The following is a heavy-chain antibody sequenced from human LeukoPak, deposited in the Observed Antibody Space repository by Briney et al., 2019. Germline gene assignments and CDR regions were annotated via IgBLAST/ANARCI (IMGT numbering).Heavy chain of an antibody. CDR2: IASETYGGTA. CDR3: TRDQTPYY. V-gene: IGHV3-49*04. J-gene: IGHJ4*02. Sequence: PGGSLRLSCTASGFTFGDYAMTWVRQAPGKGLEWVGFIASETYGGTAEYAASLNGRFTISRDDSKSIAYLQMNSLKTEDTAVYYCTRDQTPYYWGQGTLVTVSS. CDR1: GFTFGDYA.